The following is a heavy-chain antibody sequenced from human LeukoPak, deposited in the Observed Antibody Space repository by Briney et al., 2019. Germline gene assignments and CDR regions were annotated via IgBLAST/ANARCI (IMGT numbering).Heavy chain of an antibody. CDR1: GFTFSSYA. J-gene: IGHJ5*02. CDR2: ISGSGGST. D-gene: IGHD6-13*01. CDR3: AKDIHSSSSLDP. Sequence: GSLRLSCAASGFTFSSYAMSWVRQAPGKGLEWVSAISGSGGSTYYADSVKGRFTISRDNSKNTLYLQMNSLRAEDTAVYYCAKDIHSSSSLDPWGQGTLVTVSS. V-gene: IGHV3-23*01.